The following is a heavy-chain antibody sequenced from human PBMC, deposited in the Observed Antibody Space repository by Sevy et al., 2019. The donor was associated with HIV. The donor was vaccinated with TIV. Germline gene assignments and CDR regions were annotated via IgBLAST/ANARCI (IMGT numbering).Heavy chain of an antibody. V-gene: IGHV3-49*04. CDR1: GFTFGDYA. D-gene: IGHD2-2*01. J-gene: IGHJ4*02. CDR2: IRSKAYGGTT. CDR3: ARDGIVIVSNAVAVSGFFDS. Sequence: GGSLRLSCTASGFTFGDYAMSWVRQAPGKGLEWVGFIRSKAYGGTTEYAASVKGRFTISRDDSKSIAYLQMNSLKTEDTALYYCARDGIVIVSNAVAVSGFFDSWGQGTLGTVSS.